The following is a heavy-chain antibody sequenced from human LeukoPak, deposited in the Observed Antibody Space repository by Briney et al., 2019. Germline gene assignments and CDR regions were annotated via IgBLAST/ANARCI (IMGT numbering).Heavy chain of an antibody. J-gene: IGHJ4*02. V-gene: IGHV3-23*01. CDR2: ISGSGGST. CDR1: GFTFSSYA. Sequence: GGSLRLSCAASGFTFSSYAMSWVRQAPGKGLEWVSAISGSGGSTYNADSVKVRFTISRDNSKNTLYLQMNSLRAEDTAVYYCAKGILSDDYGDYFDYWGQGTLVTVSS. CDR3: AKGILSDDYGDYFDY. D-gene: IGHD4-17*01.